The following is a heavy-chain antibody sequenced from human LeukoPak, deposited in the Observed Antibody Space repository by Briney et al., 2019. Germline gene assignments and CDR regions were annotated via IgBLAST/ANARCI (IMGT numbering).Heavy chain of an antibody. CDR2: INHSGST. CDR1: GGSFSGYY. V-gene: IGHV4-34*01. J-gene: IGHJ6*03. D-gene: IGHD3-3*01. Sequence: SETLSLTCAVYGGSFSGYYWSWIRQPPGKGLEWIGEINHSGSTNYNPSLKSRVTISVDTSKNQFSLKLSSVTAADTAVYYCARGRDYDFWSGYYNPYYYYYYMDVWGKGTTVTVSS. CDR3: ARGRDYDFWSGYYNPYYYYYYMDV.